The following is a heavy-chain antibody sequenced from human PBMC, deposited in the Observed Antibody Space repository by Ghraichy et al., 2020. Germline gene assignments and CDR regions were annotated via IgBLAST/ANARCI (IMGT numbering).Heavy chain of an antibody. CDR3: ARDSFGSWYAVGTPLFDY. Sequence: SQTLSLTCAISGDSVSSNSAAWNWIRQSPSRGLEWLGRTYYRSKWYNDYAVSVKSRITINPDTSKNQFSLQLNSVTPEDTAVYYCARDSFGSWYAVGTPLFDYWGQGTLVTVSS. CDR1: GDSVSSNSAA. J-gene: IGHJ4*02. D-gene: IGHD6-13*01. V-gene: IGHV6-1*01. CDR2: TYYRSKWYN.